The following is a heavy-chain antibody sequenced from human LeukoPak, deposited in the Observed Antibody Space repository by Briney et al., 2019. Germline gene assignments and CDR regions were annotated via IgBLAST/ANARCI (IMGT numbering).Heavy chain of an antibody. CDR3: ARAPRYSYVDY. CDR2: IYYSGRT. V-gene: IGHV4-39*07. D-gene: IGHD5-18*01. Sequence: SETLSLTCTVAGGSISSSSYYWGWIRQPPGKGLECIGSIYYSGRTYYNPSLKSRVTISVDTSKNQFSLKLSSVTAADTAVYYCARAPRYSYVDYWGQGTLVTVSS. J-gene: IGHJ4*02. CDR1: GGSISSSSYY.